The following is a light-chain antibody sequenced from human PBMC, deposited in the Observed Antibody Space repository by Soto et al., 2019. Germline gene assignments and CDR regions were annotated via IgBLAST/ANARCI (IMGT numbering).Light chain of an antibody. V-gene: IGKV3-15*01. CDR2: GAS. Sequence: EIVMTQSPATLSVSPGERATLSCRASQSVSGNLAWYQQNPGQAPRLLIYGASTRATAIPARFSGSGSGTEFTLTVSSLQSEDFAVYYCQQYNNWPGTFGQGTKVEIK. J-gene: IGKJ1*01. CDR1: QSVSGN. CDR3: QQYNNWPGT.